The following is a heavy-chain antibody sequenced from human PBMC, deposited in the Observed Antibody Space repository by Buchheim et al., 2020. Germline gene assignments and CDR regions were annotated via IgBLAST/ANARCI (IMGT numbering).Heavy chain of an antibody. CDR1: GFTFSSYG. J-gene: IGHJ4*02. CDR3: ARSLEYSSSSGLDY. CDR2: IWYDGCNK. D-gene: IGHD6-6*01. V-gene: IGHV3-33*01. Sequence: QVQLVESGGGVVQPGRSLRLSCAASGFTFSSYGMHWVRQAPGKGLEWVAVIWYDGCNKYYSYSVKGRFTISRDNSKTPLSLQMNSLRAEDTAVYYCARSLEYSSSSGLDYWGQGTL.